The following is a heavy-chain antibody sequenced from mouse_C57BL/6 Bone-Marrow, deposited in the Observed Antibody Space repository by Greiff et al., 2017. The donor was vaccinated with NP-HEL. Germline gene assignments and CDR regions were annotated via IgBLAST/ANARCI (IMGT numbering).Heavy chain of an antibody. CDR1: GYTFTSYW. CDR3: AIYHFITTVVVDY. CDR2: IHPSDSDT. V-gene: IGHV1-74*01. J-gene: IGHJ2*01. D-gene: IGHD1-1*01. Sequence: QVQLKQPGAELVKPGASVKVSCKASGYTFTSYWMHWVKQRPGQGLEWIGRIHPSDSDTNYNQKFKGKATLTVDKSSSTAYMQLSSLTSEDSAVYYCAIYHFITTVVVDYWGQGTTLTVSS.